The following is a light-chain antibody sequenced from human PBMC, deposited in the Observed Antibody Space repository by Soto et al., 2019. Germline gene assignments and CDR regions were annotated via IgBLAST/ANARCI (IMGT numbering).Light chain of an antibody. Sequence: EIVLTQSPGTLSLSPLEIATLSFMASQSVASSYLAWYQQKPGQAPRLLISGASARATGVPDRFSGSGSGTDFTLTISRLETEDFAVYYCQQYGSSRAFGQGTKVDIK. J-gene: IGKJ1*01. CDR3: QQYGSSRA. CDR2: GAS. CDR1: QSVASSY. V-gene: IGKV3-20*01.